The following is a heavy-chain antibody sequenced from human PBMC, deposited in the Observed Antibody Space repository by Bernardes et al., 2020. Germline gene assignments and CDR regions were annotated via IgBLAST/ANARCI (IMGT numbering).Heavy chain of an antibody. V-gene: IGHV4-39*01. CDR1: GGSISSSSYY. J-gene: IGHJ5*02. CDR2: ISYTGST. Sequence: SETLSLTCTVSGGSISSSSYYWGWIRQPPGKGLEWIGSISYTGSTYYRPSLKSRGTISVDTSKNQFFLKLNSVTAADTAVYYCARQALDGLWSGYLEMLRWFDPWSQGTLVTVSS. D-gene: IGHD3-3*01. CDR3: ARQALDGLWSGYLEMLRWFDP.